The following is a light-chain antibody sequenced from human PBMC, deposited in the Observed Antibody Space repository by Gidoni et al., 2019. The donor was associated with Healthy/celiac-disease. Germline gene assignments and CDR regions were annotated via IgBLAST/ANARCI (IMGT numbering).Light chain of an antibody. CDR1: QSISSW. V-gene: IGKV1-5*01. Sequence: DIQMTQSPSTMSASVGDRVTIPCRASQSISSWLAGYQPKPGKAPKLLIYDASSLESGVPSRFSGSGSGTEFTLTISSLQPDDFATYYCQQYNSYSPWTFXXXTKVEIK. CDR3: QQYNSYSPWT. J-gene: IGKJ1*01. CDR2: DAS.